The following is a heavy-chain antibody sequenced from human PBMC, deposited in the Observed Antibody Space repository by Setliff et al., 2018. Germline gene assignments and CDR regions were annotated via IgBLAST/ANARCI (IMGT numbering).Heavy chain of an antibody. V-gene: IGHV1-18*01. J-gene: IGHJ4*02. CDR1: GYSFTSYG. CDR2: ISAYNDNK. Sequence: ASVKVSCKASGYSFTSYGISWVRQAPGQGLEWMGWISAYNDNKNYAQKFQGRVTMTTDTSTNTVFMELRSLRSNDTAVYYCARAGIAAAGRKGVFDHWGQGTLVTVSS. CDR3: ARAGIAAAGRKGVFDH. D-gene: IGHD6-13*01.